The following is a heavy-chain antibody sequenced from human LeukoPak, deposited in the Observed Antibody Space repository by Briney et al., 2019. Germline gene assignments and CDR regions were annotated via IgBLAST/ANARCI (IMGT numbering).Heavy chain of an antibody. CDR3: AKARGSGWELDVDY. J-gene: IGHJ4*02. CDR2: IYYSGST. CDR1: GGSISSSSYY. V-gene: IGHV4-39*01. Sequence: PSETLSLTCTVSGGSISSSSYYWGWIRQPPGTGLEWIGSIYYSGSTYYNPSLKSRVTISVDTSKNQFSLKLSSVTAADTAVYYCAKARGSGWELDVDYWGQGTLVTVSS. D-gene: IGHD6-19*01.